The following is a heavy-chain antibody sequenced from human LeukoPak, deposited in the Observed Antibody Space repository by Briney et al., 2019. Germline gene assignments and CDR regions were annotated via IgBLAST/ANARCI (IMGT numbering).Heavy chain of an antibody. J-gene: IGHJ4*02. D-gene: IGHD1-1*01. Sequence: SETLSLTCSVSGGSISSYYWSWIRQPPGKGLEWIGSIYYSGNTYNNPSLKSRVTVSVDTSKNQFSLKLSSVIEADTAVYYCARAYAGYASRFDYWGQGILVTVSS. CDR2: IYYSGNT. V-gene: IGHV4-59*01. CDR1: GGSISSYY. CDR3: ARAYAGYASRFDY.